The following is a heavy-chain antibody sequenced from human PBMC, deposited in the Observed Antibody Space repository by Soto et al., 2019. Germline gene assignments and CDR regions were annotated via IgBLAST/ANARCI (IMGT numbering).Heavy chain of an antibody. CDR1: GGTFKKFA. V-gene: IGHV1-69*05. D-gene: IGHD3-3*01. CDR2: TLPFLGSS. Sequence: QVQLVQSGPEVNTPGSSVKVSCAASGGTFKKFAISWVRQAPGQGLEWMGGTLPFLGSSKYPQKFQGRVTLATDESATTTYMELTGLTSEDTAVYYCARGGYFHSEDLWESSYSGGFDVWGQGTTVTVSS. CDR3: ARGGYFHSEDLWESSYSGGFDV. J-gene: IGHJ6*02.